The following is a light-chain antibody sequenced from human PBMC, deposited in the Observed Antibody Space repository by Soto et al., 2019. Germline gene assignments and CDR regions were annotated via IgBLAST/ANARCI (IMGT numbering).Light chain of an antibody. V-gene: IGKV3-20*01. Sequence: EIVLTQSSGTLSLSPGERATLSCRASQSVSSSYLAWYQQTPGQAPRLLIYGASSRATGIPDRFSGSGSGTDFTLTINRLEPEDFAVYYCEQYDKSITFGGGTKVDIK. J-gene: IGKJ4*01. CDR3: EQYDKSIT. CDR1: QSVSSSY. CDR2: GAS.